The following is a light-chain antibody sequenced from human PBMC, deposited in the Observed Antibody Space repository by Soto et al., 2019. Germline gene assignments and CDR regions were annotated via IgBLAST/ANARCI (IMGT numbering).Light chain of an antibody. J-gene: IGLJ3*02. CDR1: TGSVTTGRY. Sequence: QAVVTQEPSLTVSPGGTVTLTCGSSTGSVTTGRYPYWFQQKPGLAPRTLIYDTSNKHSWTPARFSGSLLGGKAALTLSGAQPEDEAVYYCLLSYNGVRVFGGGTQLTVL. CDR3: LLSYNGVRV. CDR2: DTS. V-gene: IGLV7-46*01.